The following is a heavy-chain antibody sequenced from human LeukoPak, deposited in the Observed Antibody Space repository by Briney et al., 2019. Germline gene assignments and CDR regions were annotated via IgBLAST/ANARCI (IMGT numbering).Heavy chain of an antibody. Sequence: GASVKVSCKDSGGTFSSYAISWVRQAPGQGLEWMGGIIPIFGTANYAQKFQGRVTITADESTSTAYMELSSLRSEDTAVYYCARGTTVNTGLDYWGQRTLVTVSS. J-gene: IGHJ4*02. V-gene: IGHV1-69*01. CDR3: ARGTTVNTGLDY. CDR1: GGTFSSYA. CDR2: IIPIFGTA. D-gene: IGHD4-17*01.